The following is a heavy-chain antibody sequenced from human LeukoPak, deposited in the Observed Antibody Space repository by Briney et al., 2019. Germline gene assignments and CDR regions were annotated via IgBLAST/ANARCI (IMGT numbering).Heavy chain of an antibody. V-gene: IGHV3-33*08. Sequence: GGSLRLSCAASGFAFSRYAMHWVRQTPGKGLEWMALIWYDGSTSYYADSVKGRFTISRDNSNNTLYLQMNSLSAEDTAVYYCARRSYGDYEAWFDPWGQGTLVTVSS. J-gene: IGHJ5*02. CDR3: ARRSYGDYEAWFDP. CDR2: IWYDGSTS. D-gene: IGHD4-17*01. CDR1: GFAFSRYA.